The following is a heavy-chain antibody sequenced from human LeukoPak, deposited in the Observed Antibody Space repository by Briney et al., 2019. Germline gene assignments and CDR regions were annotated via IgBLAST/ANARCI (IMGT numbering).Heavy chain of an antibody. CDR1: GGTFSSYA. J-gene: IGHJ4*02. D-gene: IGHD5-18*01. V-gene: IGHV1-69*05. CDR3: ARDGGGYSYGGAFDY. Sequence: GASVKVSCKASGGTFSSYAIGWVRQAPGQGLEWMGGIIPIFGTANYAQKFQGRVTITTDESTSTAYMELSSLRSEDTAVYYCARDGGGYSYGGAFDYWGQGTLVTVSS. CDR2: IIPIFGTA.